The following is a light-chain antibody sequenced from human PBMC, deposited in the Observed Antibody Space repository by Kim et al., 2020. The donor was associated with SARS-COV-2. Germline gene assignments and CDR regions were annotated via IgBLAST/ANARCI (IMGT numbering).Light chain of an antibody. CDR2: GKN. V-gene: IGLV3-19*01. CDR1: SLRSYY. Sequence: SSELTPSPFYSFSFFSSFLLTCQGDSLRSYYASWYQQKPGQAPVLVIYGKNNRPSGIPDRFSGSSSGNTASLTITGAQAEDEADYYCNSRDSSGNHLSFG. J-gene: IGLJ2*01. CDR3: NSRDSSGNHLS.